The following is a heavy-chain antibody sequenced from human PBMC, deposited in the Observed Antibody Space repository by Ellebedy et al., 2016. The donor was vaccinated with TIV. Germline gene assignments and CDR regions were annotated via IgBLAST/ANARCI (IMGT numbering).Heavy chain of an antibody. CDR2: ISGSGGST. Sequence: GESLKISXAASGFTFSSYAMSWVRQAPGKGLEWVSAISGSGGSTYYADSVKGRFTISRDNSKNTLYLQMNSLRAEDTAVYYCAKIRYFDWLLDYWGQGTLVTVSS. D-gene: IGHD3-9*01. CDR1: GFTFSSYA. CDR3: AKIRYFDWLLDY. V-gene: IGHV3-23*01. J-gene: IGHJ4*02.